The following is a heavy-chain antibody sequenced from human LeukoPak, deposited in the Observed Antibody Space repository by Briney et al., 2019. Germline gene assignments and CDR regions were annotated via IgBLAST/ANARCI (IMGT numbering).Heavy chain of an antibody. CDR3: GRGWNGHFDI. CDR1: GYTFTNYG. J-gene: IGHJ3*02. V-gene: IGHV1-18*01. D-gene: IGHD1-1*01. Sequence: ASVKVSCKASGYTFTNYGITWVRQAPGQGLGWMGWISGYNGNTNYAQRLQGRVTMTIDTTTSTAYMELRSLRSDDTAVYYCGRGWNGHFDIWGQGTMVTVSS. CDR2: ISGYNGNT.